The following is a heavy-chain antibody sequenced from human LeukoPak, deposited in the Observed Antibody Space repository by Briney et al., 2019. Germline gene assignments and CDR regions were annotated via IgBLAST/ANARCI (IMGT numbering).Heavy chain of an antibody. V-gene: IGHV3-33*01. CDR2: IWYDGSNK. CDR1: GFTFSSYG. Sequence: GGSLRLSCAASGFTFSSYGMHWVRQAPGKGLEWVAVIWYDGSNKYYADSVKGRFTISRDNSKNTLYLQMNSLRAEDTAVYYCARGGLGELLSWFCPWGQGTLVTVSS. CDR3: ARGGLGELLSWFCP. D-gene: IGHD3-10*01. J-gene: IGHJ5*02.